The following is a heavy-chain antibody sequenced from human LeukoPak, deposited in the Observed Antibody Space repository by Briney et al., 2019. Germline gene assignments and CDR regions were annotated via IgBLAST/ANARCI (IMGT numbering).Heavy chain of an antibody. J-gene: IGHJ4*02. V-gene: IGHV3-23*01. Sequence: PGGSLRLSCAASGFTYSRFAMSWVRQAPGLGLEWVSGISGSGSTTYYAGSVEGRFIISRDNSKNTLHLQMNSLRVEDTAVYYCAKRDVYYDRSGYPPIDYWGQGILVTVS. CDR2: ISGSGSTT. CDR3: AKRDVYYDRSGYPPIDY. D-gene: IGHD3-22*01. CDR1: GFTYSRFA.